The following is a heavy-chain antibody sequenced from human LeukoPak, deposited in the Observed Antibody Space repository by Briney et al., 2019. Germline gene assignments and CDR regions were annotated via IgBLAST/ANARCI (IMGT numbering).Heavy chain of an antibody. V-gene: IGHV3-15*01. CDR3: TTAFGELSNY. Sequence: GGSLRLSCAASGFTFSNAWMSCVRQAPGKGLEWVGRIKGKTDGETIDYAAPVKGRFTISRDDSKNTQYLQMNSLKIEDTAVYYCTTAFGELSNYWGQGTLVTVSS. D-gene: IGHD3-16*02. J-gene: IGHJ4*02. CDR2: IKGKTDGETI. CDR1: GFTFSNAW.